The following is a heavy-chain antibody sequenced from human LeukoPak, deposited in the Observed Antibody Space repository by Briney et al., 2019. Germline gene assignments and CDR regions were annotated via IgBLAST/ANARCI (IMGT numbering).Heavy chain of an antibody. CDR2: MYYSGST. V-gene: IGHV4-39*01. CDR1: GGSISSSSYY. J-gene: IGHJ3*02. D-gene: IGHD3-9*01. CDR3: AKGLRYLSFNDAFDI. Sequence: SETLSLTCTVSGGSISSSSYYWGWIRQPPGKGLEWIGSMYYSGSTYYNPSLKSRVTISVDTSKNQFSLRLSSVTAADTAVYFCAKGLRYLSFNDAFDIWGQGTMVTVSS.